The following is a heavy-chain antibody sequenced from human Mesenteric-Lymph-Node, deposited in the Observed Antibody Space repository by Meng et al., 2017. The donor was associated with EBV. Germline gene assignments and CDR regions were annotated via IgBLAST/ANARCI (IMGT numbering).Heavy chain of an antibody. CDR1: GGTFTFDA. CDR2: IIPIFART. Sequence: QGQLVRSGVEVRRPGSSVKVSCKASGGTFTFDAVTWVRQAPGQGPEWLGGIIPIFARTHYAENFQGRVTITADESTSTAYMELSGLRSEDTAVYYCARPTGEYCSGGSCYFDLWGQGTLVTVSS. CDR3: ARPTGEYCSGGSCYFDL. D-gene: IGHD2-15*01. J-gene: IGHJ4*01. V-gene: IGHV1-69*01.